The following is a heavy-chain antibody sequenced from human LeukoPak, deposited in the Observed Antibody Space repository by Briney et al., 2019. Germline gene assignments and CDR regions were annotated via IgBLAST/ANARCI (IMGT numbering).Heavy chain of an antibody. CDR3: AIAYSGYAPNDY. CDR2: ISPSGDST. Sequence: ASVKVSCKASGYTFTSYYVHWVRQAPGQGLEWMGIISPSGDSTTYAQKFQGRVTMSRDTSTSTVSMELSSLRSEDTAVYYCAIAYSGYAPNDYWGQGTLVTVSS. V-gene: IGHV1-46*01. D-gene: IGHD5-12*01. CDR1: GYTFTSYY. J-gene: IGHJ4*02.